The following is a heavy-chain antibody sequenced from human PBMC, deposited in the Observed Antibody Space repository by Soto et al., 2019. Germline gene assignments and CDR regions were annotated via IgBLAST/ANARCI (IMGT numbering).Heavy chain of an antibody. CDR3: VRGRASPTFYALDV. V-gene: IGHV3-30*04. D-gene: IGHD3-16*01. CDR2: ISYDGGTT. Sequence: HPGGSLRLSCSASGFTFSRHAMHWVRQAPGKGLEWVVDISYDGGTTHYSKSVRGRFTIPRDNSKNTLHPQMSSLRTKDTPVYYCVRGRASPTFYALDVWGQGTTGTVCS. J-gene: IGHJ6*01. CDR1: GFTFSRHA.